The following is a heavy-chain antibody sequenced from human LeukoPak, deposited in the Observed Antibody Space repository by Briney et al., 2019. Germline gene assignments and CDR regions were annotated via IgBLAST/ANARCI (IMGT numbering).Heavy chain of an antibody. CDR3: ARHKYSSGWPPEGAFDI. D-gene: IGHD6-19*01. CDR2: INHSGST. CDR1: GGSFSGYY. J-gene: IGHJ3*02. V-gene: IGHV4-34*01. Sequence: SETLSLTCAVYGGSFSGYYWSWIRQPPGKRLEWIGEINHSGSTNYNPSLKSRVTISVDTSKNQFSLKLSSVTAADTAMYYCARHKYSSGWPPEGAFDIWGQGTMVTVSS.